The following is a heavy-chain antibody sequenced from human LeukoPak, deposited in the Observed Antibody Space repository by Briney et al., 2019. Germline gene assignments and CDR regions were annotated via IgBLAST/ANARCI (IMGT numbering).Heavy chain of an antibody. V-gene: IGHV1-18*01. D-gene: IGHD6-13*01. J-gene: IGHJ4*02. CDR3: ARDGRRGYSSSWYDSPFDY. Sequence: ASVKVSCKASGYTFTDYGISWVRQAPGQGLEWMGWISTYNGDTNFAQKFQGRVTMTTDTSTNTAYMELRSLRSDDTAVYYCARDGRRGYSSSWYDSPFDYWGQGTLVTVSS. CDR2: ISTYNGDT. CDR1: GYTFTDYG.